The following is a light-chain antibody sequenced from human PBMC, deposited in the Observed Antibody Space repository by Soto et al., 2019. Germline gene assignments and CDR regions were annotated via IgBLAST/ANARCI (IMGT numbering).Light chain of an antibody. Sequence: QSALTQPASVSGSPGQSIAISCTGTSSDVGGYSYVSWYQQQPGKAPKLVISDVSNRPSGVSDRFSGSKSGNTASLTISGLQTEYEADYYCASSTTSSTSVFGTGPKSPS. CDR1: SSDVGGYSY. J-gene: IGLJ1*01. CDR3: ASSTTSSTSV. V-gene: IGLV2-14*01. CDR2: DVS.